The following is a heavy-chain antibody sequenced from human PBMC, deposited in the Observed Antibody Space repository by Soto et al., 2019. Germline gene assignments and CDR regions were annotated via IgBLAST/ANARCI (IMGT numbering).Heavy chain of an antibody. Sequence: WSLRLSCAASGFTFSSYSMNWVRQAPGKGLEWVSSISSSSSYIYYADSVKGRFTISRDNAKNSLYLQMNSLRAEDTAVYYCARDGYSYGYYYYYGMDVWGQGTTVTVSS. V-gene: IGHV3-21*01. CDR2: ISSSSSYI. D-gene: IGHD5-18*01. CDR3: ARDGYSYGYYYYYGMDV. CDR1: GFTFSSYS. J-gene: IGHJ6*02.